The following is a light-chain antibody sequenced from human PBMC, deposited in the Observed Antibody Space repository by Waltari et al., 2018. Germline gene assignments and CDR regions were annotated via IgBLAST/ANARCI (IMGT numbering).Light chain of an antibody. CDR1: SSNTGAGSD. Sequence: QSVLTQPPSVSGAPGPRVTISCTGSSSNTGAGSDVHWYPQLPGTAPKLLIYDKNNRPSGVPDRFSGSKSGTSASLAITGLQAEDEADYYCQSYDSSLSGSVFGGGTKLTVL. CDR2: DKN. CDR3: QSYDSSLSGSV. J-gene: IGLJ2*01. V-gene: IGLV1-40*01.